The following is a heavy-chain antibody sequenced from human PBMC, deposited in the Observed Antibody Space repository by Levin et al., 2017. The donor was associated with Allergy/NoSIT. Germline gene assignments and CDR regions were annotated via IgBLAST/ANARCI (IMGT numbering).Heavy chain of an antibody. J-gene: IGHJ4*02. D-gene: IGHD2-15*01. V-gene: IGHV3-66*01. CDR3: TRSRDCSGGACYRGVFDY. Sequence: LSLTCAASGITVSSPYMSWVRQAPGRGLEWVSSIYSGGTTYYADSVKGRFTISRDNSKSTLYLQMNTLRVEDTAVYYCTRSRDCSGGACYRGVFDYWGQGILVTASS. CDR1: GITVSSPY. CDR2: IYSGGTT.